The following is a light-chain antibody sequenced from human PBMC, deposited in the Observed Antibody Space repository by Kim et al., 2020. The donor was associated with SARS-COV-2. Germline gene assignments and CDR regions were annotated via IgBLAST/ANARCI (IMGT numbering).Light chain of an antibody. CDR2: DAS. Sequence: EVVLTQSPATLSLSPGESATLSCRASQSISRFLAWYQQKPGQAPRLLIYDASNRATGSPARFSGSGSATDFTLTISSLEPEDFAVYYCQQRYSWPLTFGGGTKVDIK. CDR3: QQRYSWPLT. J-gene: IGKJ4*01. V-gene: IGKV3-11*01. CDR1: QSISRF.